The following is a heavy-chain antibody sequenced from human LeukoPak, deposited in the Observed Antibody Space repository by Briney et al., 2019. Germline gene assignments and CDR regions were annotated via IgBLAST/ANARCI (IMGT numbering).Heavy chain of an antibody. Sequence: SETLSLTCTVSGGSISSYYWSWIRQPPGKGLEWIGEINHSGSTNYNPSLKSRVTISVDTSKNQFSLKLSSVTAADTAVYYCARGSESYYYYGMDVWGQGTTVTVSS. J-gene: IGHJ6*02. CDR2: INHSGST. CDR3: ARGSESYYYYGMDV. CDR1: GGSISSYY. V-gene: IGHV4-34*01.